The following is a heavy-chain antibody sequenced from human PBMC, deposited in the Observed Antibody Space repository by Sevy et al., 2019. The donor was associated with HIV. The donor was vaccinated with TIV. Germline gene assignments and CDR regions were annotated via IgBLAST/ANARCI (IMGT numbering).Heavy chain of an antibody. CDR2: IYTSGST. V-gene: IGHV4-61*02. CDR3: AREIEYYDILTGYSPGGTHYFDY. Sequence: SETLSLTCTVSGGSISSDSYYWSWIRQPAGKGLEWIGRIYTSGSTNYNPSLKSRVTISVDTSKNQFSLKLSSVTAADTAVYYCAREIEYYDILTGYSPGGTHYFDYWGQGTLVTVSS. D-gene: IGHD3-9*01. J-gene: IGHJ4*02. CDR1: GGSISSDSYY.